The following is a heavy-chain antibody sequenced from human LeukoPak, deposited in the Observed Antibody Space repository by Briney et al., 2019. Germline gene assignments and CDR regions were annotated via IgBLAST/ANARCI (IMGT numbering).Heavy chain of an antibody. CDR1: GFTFSYYA. J-gene: IGHJ4*02. V-gene: IGHV3-23*01. D-gene: IGHD2-2*02. CDR3: AKTDCTSSSCYTIDS. CDR2: ISDSGGDT. Sequence: GGSLRLSCAASGFTFSYYAMSWVRQAPGRGLEWVSVISDSGGDTSYADSGKGRFTISRDNSKNTVHLQMNSLRVEDTAVYYCAKTDCTSSSCYTIDSWGQGTLVTVSS.